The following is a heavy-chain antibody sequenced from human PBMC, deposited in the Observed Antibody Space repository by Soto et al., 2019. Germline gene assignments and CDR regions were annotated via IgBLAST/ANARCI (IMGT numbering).Heavy chain of an antibody. D-gene: IGHD4-17*01. J-gene: IGHJ6*02. CDR1: GGSISSGGYS. Sequence: QLQLQESGSGLVKPLQTLSLTCAVSGGSISSGGYSWSWIRQPPGKGLEWIGYIYDSGFTYYNPSLKSRVTISVDRSKNQFSLKLSSVTAADTAVYYCARAHYGDFGYGMDVWGQGTTVTVSS. CDR2: IYDSGFT. CDR3: ARAHYGDFGYGMDV. V-gene: IGHV4-30-2*01.